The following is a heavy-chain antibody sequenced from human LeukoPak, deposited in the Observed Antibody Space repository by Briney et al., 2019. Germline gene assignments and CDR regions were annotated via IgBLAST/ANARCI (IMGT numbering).Heavy chain of an antibody. J-gene: IGHJ4*02. Sequence: PGGSLRLSCAASGFTFDDYSMSWVRQAPGKGLEWVSGINWNGGSTGYADSVKGRFTISRDNAKNSLYLQMNSLRAEDTALYFCARAPYYGSGSYSTFDYWGQGTLVTVSS. D-gene: IGHD3-10*01. CDR3: ARAPYYGSGSYSTFDY. V-gene: IGHV3-20*04. CDR2: INWNGGST. CDR1: GFTFDDYS.